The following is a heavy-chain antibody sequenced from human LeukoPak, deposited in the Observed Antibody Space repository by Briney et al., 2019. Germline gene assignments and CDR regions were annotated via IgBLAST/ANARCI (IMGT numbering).Heavy chain of an antibody. Sequence: ASVKVSCKASGYTFTSYGISWVRQAPGQGLEWMGWISAYNGNTNYAQKLQGRVTMTTDTSTSTAYMELRNLRSDDTAVYYCAREAPPGTIFGVAYYYGMDVWGQGTTVTISS. D-gene: IGHD3-3*01. J-gene: IGHJ6*02. CDR1: GYTFTSYG. CDR3: AREAPPGTIFGVAYYYGMDV. CDR2: ISAYNGNT. V-gene: IGHV1-18*01.